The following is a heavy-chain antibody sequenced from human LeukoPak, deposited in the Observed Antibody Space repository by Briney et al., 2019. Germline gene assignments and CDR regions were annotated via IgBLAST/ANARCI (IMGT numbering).Heavy chain of an antibody. V-gene: IGHV3-43D*04. D-gene: IGHD6-19*01. J-gene: IGHJ1*01. CDR1: GFTFDDYA. CDR3: AKDINGIALGYFQH. CDR2: ISWDGGST. Sequence: GGSLRLSCAASGFTFDDYAMHWVRQAPGKGLEWVSLISWDGGSTYYADSVKGRFTISRDNSKNSLYLQMNSLRAEDTALYYCAKDINGIALGYFQHWGQGTLVTVSP.